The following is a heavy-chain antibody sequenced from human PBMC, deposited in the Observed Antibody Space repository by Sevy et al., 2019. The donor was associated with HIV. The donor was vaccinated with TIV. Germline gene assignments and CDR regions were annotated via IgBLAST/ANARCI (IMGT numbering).Heavy chain of an antibody. J-gene: IGHJ5*02. D-gene: IGHD6-19*01. CDR1: GYTCMGYY. V-gene: IGHV1-2*06. CDR2: INPSSGGT. CDR3: AGQTSGWYDWFDP. Sequence: ASVKVSCKASGYTCMGYYIHWLRQAPGQGLEWIGRINPSSGGTKYTQKFQGRVTVTTDMSVSTAYMELIGLRSDDTAMYYCAGQTSGWYDWFDPWGQGTLVTVSS.